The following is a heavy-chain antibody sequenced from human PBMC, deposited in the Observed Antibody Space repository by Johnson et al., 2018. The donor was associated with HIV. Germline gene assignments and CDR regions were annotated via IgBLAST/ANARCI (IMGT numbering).Heavy chain of an antibody. V-gene: IGHV3-30*04. J-gene: IGHJ3*02. CDR3: ARASTTVTTGDDAFDI. CDR1: GFTFSSYA. Sequence: VQLVESGGGVVQPGRSLRLSCAASGFTFSSYAMHWVRQAPGKGLEWVAVISYDGSNKYYADSVKGRFTISRDNSKNSLYLQMNGLSAEDTAVYYGARASTTVTTGDDAFDIWGQGTMVTVSS. CDR2: ISYDGSNK. D-gene: IGHD4-17*01.